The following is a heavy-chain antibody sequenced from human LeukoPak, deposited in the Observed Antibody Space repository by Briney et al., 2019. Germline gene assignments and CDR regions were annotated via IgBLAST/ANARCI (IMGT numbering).Heavy chain of an antibody. CDR1: GFTLSRNS. CDR3: ARDLIAVAGPPLDY. Sequence: GGSLRLSCAASGFTLSRNSMNWVRQAPGKGLEWVSSISSSSLYIYYADSVKGRFTISRDNAKNSLYLQMNSLRAEDTAVYYCARDLIAVAGPPLDYWGQGTLVTVSS. V-gene: IGHV3-21*01. D-gene: IGHD6-19*01. CDR2: ISSSSLYI. J-gene: IGHJ4*02.